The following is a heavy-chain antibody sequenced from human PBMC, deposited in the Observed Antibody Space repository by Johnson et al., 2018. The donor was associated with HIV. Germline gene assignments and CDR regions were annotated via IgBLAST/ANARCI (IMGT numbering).Heavy chain of an antibody. Sequence: QVQLVESGGGVVQPGRSLRLSCAASGFTFSSYAMHWVRQAPGKGLEWVAVISYDGSNKYYADSAKGRFTISRDNSKHTLYLQMNSLGAEDTAVYYCARGRITMVQGVIVGAFDIWGQGTMVTVSS. D-gene: IGHD3-10*01. CDR3: ARGRITMVQGVIVGAFDI. V-gene: IGHV3-30*04. J-gene: IGHJ3*02. CDR1: GFTFSSYA. CDR2: ISYDGSNK.